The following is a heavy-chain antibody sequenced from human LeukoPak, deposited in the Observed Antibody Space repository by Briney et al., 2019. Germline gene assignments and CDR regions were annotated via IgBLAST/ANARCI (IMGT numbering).Heavy chain of an antibody. J-gene: IGHJ4*02. CDR2: ISYDGSNK. V-gene: IGHV3-30-3*01. Sequence: GGSLRLSCAASGFTFSSYAMHWVRQAPGKGLEWVAVISYDGSNKYYADSVKGRFTISRDNSKNTLYLQMNSLRAEDTAVHYCARGTSYYYDSGDYWGQGTLVTVSS. CDR1: GFTFSSYA. D-gene: IGHD3-22*01. CDR3: ARGTSYYYDSGDY.